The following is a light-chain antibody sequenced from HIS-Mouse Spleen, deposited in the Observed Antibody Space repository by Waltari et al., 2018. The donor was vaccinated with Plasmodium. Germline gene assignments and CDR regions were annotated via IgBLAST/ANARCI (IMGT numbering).Light chain of an antibody. V-gene: IGKV3-20*01. CDR2: GAS. Sequence: EIVLTQSPGTLSLSPGERGTRSCRASQSVRSSYLAWYQQKPGQAPRLLIYGASSRATGIPDRFSGSGSGTDFTLTISRLEPEDFAVYYCQQYGSSPPLTFGGGTKVEIK. CDR3: QQYGSSPPLT. CDR1: QSVRSSY. J-gene: IGKJ4*01.